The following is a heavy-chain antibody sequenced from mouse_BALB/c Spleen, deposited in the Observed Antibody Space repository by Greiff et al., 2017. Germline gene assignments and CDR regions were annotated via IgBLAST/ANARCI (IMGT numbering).Heavy chain of an antibody. CDR1: GFAFSSYD. D-gene: IGHD3-1*01. J-gene: IGHJ3*01. CDR2: ISSGGGST. V-gene: IGHV5-12-1*01. CDR3: ARHGAARSWFAY. Sequence: DVMLVESGGGLVKPGGSLKLSCAASGFAFSSYDMSWVRQTPEKRLEWVAYISSGGGSTYYPDTVKGRFTISRDNAKNTLYLQMSSLKSEDTAMYYCARHGAARSWFAYWGQGTLVTVSA.